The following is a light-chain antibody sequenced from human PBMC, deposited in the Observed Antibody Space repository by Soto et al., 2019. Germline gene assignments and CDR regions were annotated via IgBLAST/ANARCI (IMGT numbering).Light chain of an antibody. CDR3: QKYGSSPWK. Sequence: ELVLTQSPGSMSLSPVEIATLSCSSSQSVSSSYLAWYQQKPGQAPRLLIYGASSRATGIPDRFSGSGSGTDFTLTISRLEPEDFAVYYCQKYGSSPWKCGKGTKVDIK. V-gene: IGKV3-20*01. CDR2: GAS. J-gene: IGKJ1*01. CDR1: QSVSSSY.